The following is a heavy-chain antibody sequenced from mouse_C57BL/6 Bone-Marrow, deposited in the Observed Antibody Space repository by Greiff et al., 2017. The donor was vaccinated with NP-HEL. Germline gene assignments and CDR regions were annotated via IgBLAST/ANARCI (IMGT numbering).Heavy chain of an antibody. J-gene: IGHJ4*01. CDR1: GYTFTEYT. Sequence: QVHVKQSGAELVKPGASVKLSCKASGYTFTEYTIHWVKQRSGQGLEWIGWFYPGSGSIKYNEKFKDKATLTADKSSSTVYMELSRLTSEDSAVYFCARHGGLRRRLYYAMDYWGQGTSVTVSS. CDR3: ARHGGLRRRLYYAMDY. V-gene: IGHV1-62-2*01. CDR2: FYPGSGSI. D-gene: IGHD2-4*01.